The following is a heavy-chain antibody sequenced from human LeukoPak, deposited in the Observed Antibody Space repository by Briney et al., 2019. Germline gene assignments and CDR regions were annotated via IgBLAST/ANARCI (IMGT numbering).Heavy chain of an antibody. D-gene: IGHD6-13*01. J-gene: IGHJ3*02. CDR1: GITFSSYG. CDR2: ISYDGSNK. V-gene: IGHV3-30*18. Sequence: PGGSLRLSCAASGITFSSYGMHWVRQAPGKGLEWVAVISYDGSNKYYADSVKGRFTISRDNSKNTLYLQMNSLRAEDTAVYYCAKGFGSSWYLDAFDIWGQGTMVTVSS. CDR3: AKGFGSSWYLDAFDI.